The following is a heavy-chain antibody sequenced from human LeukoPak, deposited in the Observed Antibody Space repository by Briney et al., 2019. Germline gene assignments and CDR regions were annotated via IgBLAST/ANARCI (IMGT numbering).Heavy chain of an antibody. CDR1: GFTFSSYG. V-gene: IGHV3-33*01. J-gene: IGHJ4*02. D-gene: IGHD3-10*01. CDR3: AREAPGAAPFDY. Sequence: GGSLRLSCAASGFTFSSYGMHWVRQAPGKGLEWVAVIWYDGSNKYYADSVKGRFTISRDNSKNTLYLQMNSLRAEDTAVYYCAREAPGAAPFDYWGQGTLVTVSS. CDR2: IWYDGSNK.